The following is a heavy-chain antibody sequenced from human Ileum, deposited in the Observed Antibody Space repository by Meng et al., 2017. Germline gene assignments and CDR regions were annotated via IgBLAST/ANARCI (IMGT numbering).Heavy chain of an antibody. D-gene: IGHD6-19*01. Sequence: QVQLVQSGIEVKKPGASVKVSCKPSGYTFTTFGISWVRQAPGQGLEWMGWIDPGNGNRNFAQKFQDRITLTTDTTTTTAYMELRSLRSDDTAIFYCARDRQWVFDYWGQGTLVTVPQ. CDR3: ARDRQWVFDY. V-gene: IGHV1-18*01. CDR1: GYTFTTFG. CDR2: IDPGNGNR. J-gene: IGHJ4*02.